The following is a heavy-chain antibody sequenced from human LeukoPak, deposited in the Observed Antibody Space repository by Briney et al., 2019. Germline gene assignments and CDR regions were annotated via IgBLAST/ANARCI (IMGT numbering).Heavy chain of an antibody. D-gene: IGHD3-22*01. V-gene: IGHV3-30-3*01. Sequence: GGSLRLSCAASGFTFSSYAMHWVRQAPGKGLEWVAVISYDGSNKYYADSVKGRFTISRDNSKNTLYLQMNSLRAEDTAVYYCAGDLYDSSGYYYFHYYYGMDVWGQGTSVTVSS. J-gene: IGHJ6*02. CDR1: GFTFSSYA. CDR2: ISYDGSNK. CDR3: AGDLYDSSGYYYFHYYYGMDV.